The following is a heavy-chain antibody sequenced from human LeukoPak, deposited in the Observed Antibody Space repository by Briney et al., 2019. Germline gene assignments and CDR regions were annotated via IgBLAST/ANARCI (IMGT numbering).Heavy chain of an antibody. D-gene: IGHD3-16*01. V-gene: IGHV3-23*01. J-gene: IGHJ6*02. CDR3: AKDLRCQVPMDV. Sequence: GGSLRLSCAASGFTFSGFAMTWVRQAPGKGLEWVSSIGSDSKTHYSESLKGRFAISRDNSKSTLFLQMNSLRADDTALYYCAKDLRCQVPMDVWGQGTAVTVSS. CDR2: IGSDSKT. CDR1: GFTFSGFA.